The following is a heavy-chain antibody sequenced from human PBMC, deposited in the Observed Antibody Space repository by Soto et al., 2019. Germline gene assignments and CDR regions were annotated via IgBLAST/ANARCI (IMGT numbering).Heavy chain of an antibody. Sequence: PSETLSLTCTVSGGSINDYYWSWTWQPPGKGLEWIAYGLRPDYTGYNPSLRNRVTISSDTSKNQFSLRLISVTAADTAVYYCVAGPDRAKSAYWGQGTLVTVSS. CDR2: GLRPDYT. CDR3: VAGPDRAKSAY. CDR1: GGSINDYY. J-gene: IGHJ4*01. V-gene: IGHV4-59*01.